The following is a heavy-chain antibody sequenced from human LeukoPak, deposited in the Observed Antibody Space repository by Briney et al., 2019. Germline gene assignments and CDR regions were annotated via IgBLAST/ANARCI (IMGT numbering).Heavy chain of an antibody. J-gene: IGHJ3*02. CDR2: ISSSSSYI. Sequence: GGSLRLSCAASGFTFSSYSMNWVRQATGKGLEWVSSISSSSSYIYYADSVKGRFTISRDNAKNSLYLQMNSLRAEDTAVYYCARLADYDSSGYYFVALAFDIWGQGTMVTVSS. CDR3: ARLADYDSSGYYFVALAFDI. CDR1: GFTFSSYS. D-gene: IGHD3-22*01. V-gene: IGHV3-21*01.